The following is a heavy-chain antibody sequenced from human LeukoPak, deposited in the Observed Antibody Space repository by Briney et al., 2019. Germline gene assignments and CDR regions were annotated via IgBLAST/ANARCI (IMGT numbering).Heavy chain of an antibody. Sequence: GGSLRLSCAVSGFRFDDFGMSWDRHVPGKVLEWVSGTNWDGASTGYADSVKGRFTISRDNVKNFLYLQMNSLRVEDTALYFCGRVYCSTTSCYDYYDYYMDVWGKGTTVTVSS. V-gene: IGHV3-20*04. J-gene: IGHJ6*03. CDR1: GFRFDDFG. CDR3: GRVYCSTTSCYDYYDYYMDV. CDR2: TNWDGAST. D-gene: IGHD2-2*01.